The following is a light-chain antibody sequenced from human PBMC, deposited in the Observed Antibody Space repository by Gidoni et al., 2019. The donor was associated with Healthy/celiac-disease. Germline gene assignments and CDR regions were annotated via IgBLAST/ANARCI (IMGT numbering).Light chain of an antibody. CDR1: SSNIGSNT. CDR3: AAWDDSPNGWV. Sequence: QSVLTQPPSASGTPGQRVTISCSGSSSNIGSNTVNWYQQLPGTAPKLLIYSNNQRLSGVPDRFSGSKSGTSASLAISGLQSEDEADYYCAAWDDSPNGWVFGGGTKLTVL. J-gene: IGLJ3*02. V-gene: IGLV1-44*01. CDR2: SNN.